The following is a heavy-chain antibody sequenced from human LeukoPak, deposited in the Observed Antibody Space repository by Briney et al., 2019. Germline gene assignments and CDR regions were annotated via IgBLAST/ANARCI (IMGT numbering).Heavy chain of an antibody. Sequence: ASVKVSCKVSGYTLTELSMHWVRQAPGKGLEWMGGFDPEDGETIYAQKFQGRVTMTEDTSTDTAYMELSSLRSEDTAVYCCATGIVVVAATRGGYYFDYWGQGTLVTVSS. V-gene: IGHV1-24*01. CDR2: FDPEDGET. J-gene: IGHJ4*02. CDR1: GYTLTELS. CDR3: ATGIVVVAATRGGYYFDY. D-gene: IGHD2-15*01.